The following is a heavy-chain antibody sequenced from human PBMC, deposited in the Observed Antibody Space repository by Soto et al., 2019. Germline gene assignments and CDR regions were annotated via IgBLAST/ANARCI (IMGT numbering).Heavy chain of an antibody. CDR2: ISWNSGNI. CDR1: GFTFADYA. J-gene: IGHJ6*02. V-gene: IGHV3-9*01. D-gene: IGHD3-3*01. Sequence: ALRLSCAASGFTFADYAMHWVRQAPGKGLEWVSGISWNSGNIDYADSVKGRFTISRDNAKNSLYLQMNSLRPEDTALYYCAKDVVWSGYSYYYGMDVWGPGTTVTVS. CDR3: AKDVVWSGYSYYYGMDV.